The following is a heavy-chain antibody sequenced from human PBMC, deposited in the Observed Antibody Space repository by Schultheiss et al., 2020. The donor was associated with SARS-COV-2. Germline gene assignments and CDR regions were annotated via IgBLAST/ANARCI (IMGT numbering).Heavy chain of an antibody. CDR1: GFTFSSYA. V-gene: IGHV3-23*01. J-gene: IGHJ6*02. CDR3: ARIGSYYYYGMDV. D-gene: IGHD1-26*01. CDR2: ISGSGGST. Sequence: GGSLRLSCAASGFTFSSYAMSWVRQAPGKGLEWVSAISGSGGSTYYADSVKGRFTISRDNSKNTLYLQMNSLRAEDTAVYYCARIGSYYYYGMDVWGQGTTVTVSS.